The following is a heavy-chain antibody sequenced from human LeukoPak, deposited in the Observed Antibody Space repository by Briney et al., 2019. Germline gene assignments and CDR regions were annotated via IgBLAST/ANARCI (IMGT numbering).Heavy chain of an antibody. CDR2: IYTSGST. CDR1: GGSISSYY. CDR3: ARDDCNYYDRSYGMDV. V-gene: IGHV4-4*07. Sequence: SETLSLNCAVSGGSISSYYWSWIRQPAGKGLEWIVRIYTSGSTNYNPSLKSRVTMSVDTSKNQFSLNLSSVTAADTVVYYCARDDCNYYDRSYGMDVGGQGTTVAVSS. D-gene: IGHD3-22*01. J-gene: IGHJ6*02.